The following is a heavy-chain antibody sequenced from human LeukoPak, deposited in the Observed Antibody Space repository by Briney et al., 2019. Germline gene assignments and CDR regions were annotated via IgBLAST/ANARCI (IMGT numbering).Heavy chain of an antibody. D-gene: IGHD6-19*01. CDR3: ARGAAVALEL. J-gene: IGHJ4*02. CDR2: IRFDGTTE. CDR1: GFTLTDYN. Sequence: PGGSLRLSCGASGFTLTDYNMRWVRQAPGKGLEYVAFIRFDGTTEYYTDSVKGRFTMSRDKSKNTLYLQMNSLRGEDTAVYYCARGAAVALELWGQGTLVTVPS. V-gene: IGHV3-30*02.